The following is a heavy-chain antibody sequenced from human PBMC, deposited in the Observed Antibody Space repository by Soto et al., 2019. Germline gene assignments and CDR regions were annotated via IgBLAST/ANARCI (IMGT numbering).Heavy chain of an antibody. CDR2: IYKSGVT. CDR1: GASISTSGDY. Sequence: QVQLQESGPGPVKPSETLSVTCTVSGASISTSGDYWVWIRQPPGKGLEWIGNIYKSGVTPYNPALKGRVIISIDMSKNQFAPTVNPVTATDTAVYYCGRRSPRTGVHYWGQGTLVTVT. CDR3: GRRSPRTGVHY. V-gene: IGHV4-39*01. J-gene: IGHJ4*02. D-gene: IGHD1-1*01.